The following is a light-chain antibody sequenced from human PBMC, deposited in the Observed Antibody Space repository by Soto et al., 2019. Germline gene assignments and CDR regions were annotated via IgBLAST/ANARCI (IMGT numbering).Light chain of an antibody. J-gene: IGLJ1*01. CDR2: EVT. CDR1: SSDVGAYNF. V-gene: IGLV2-14*01. Sequence: QSVLTQPASVSGSPGQSITISCTGTSSDVGAYNFVSWYQHHPGRAPKLIIYEVTIRPSGVSNRFSGSKSGNTASLTISGLQAEDEADYYCNSQRSSDTRVFGTGTKVTVL. CDR3: NSQRSSDTRV.